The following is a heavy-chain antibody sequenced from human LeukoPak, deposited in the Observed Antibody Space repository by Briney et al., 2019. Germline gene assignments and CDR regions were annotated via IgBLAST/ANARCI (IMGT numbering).Heavy chain of an antibody. V-gene: IGHV1-69*13. CDR1: GGTFSSYA. CDR2: IIPIFGKA. J-gene: IGHJ4*02. D-gene: IGHD2-2*01. Sequence: ASVKVSCKASGGTFSSYAISWVRQAPGQGLEWMGGIIPIFGKANYAQKFQGRVTITADESTSTAYMELSSLRSEDTAVYYCAGYCSSTSCYASLYWGQGTLVTVSS. CDR3: AGYCSSTSCYASLY.